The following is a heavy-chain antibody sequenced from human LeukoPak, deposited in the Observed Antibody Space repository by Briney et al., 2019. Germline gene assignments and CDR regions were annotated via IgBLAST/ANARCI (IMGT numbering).Heavy chain of an antibody. V-gene: IGHV3-30*02. D-gene: IGHD1-7*01. CDR1: GFTFSSYG. Sequence: GGSLRLSCAASGFTFSSYGMHWVRQAPGKGLEWVAFIRYDGSNKYYADSVKGRFTISRDNSKNTLYLQMNSLRAEDTAVYYCAKGRVTGTTNPFDYWGQGTLVTVSS. J-gene: IGHJ4*02. CDR3: AKGRVTGTTNPFDY. CDR2: IRYDGSNK.